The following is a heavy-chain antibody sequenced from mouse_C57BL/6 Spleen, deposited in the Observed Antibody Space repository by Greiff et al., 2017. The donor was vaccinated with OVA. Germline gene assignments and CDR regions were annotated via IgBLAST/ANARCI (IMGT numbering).Heavy chain of an antibody. J-gene: IGHJ4*01. CDR3: ARDDENYAMDY. D-gene: IGHD2-3*01. CDR2: ISDGGSYT. CDR1: GFTFSSYA. V-gene: IGHV5-4*01. Sequence: EVKLVESGGGLVKPGGSLKLSCAASGFTFSSYAMSWVRQTPEKRLEWVATISDGGSYTYYPDNVKGRFTISRDNAKNNLYLQMSHLKSEDTAMYYCARDDENYAMDYWGRGTSVTVSS.